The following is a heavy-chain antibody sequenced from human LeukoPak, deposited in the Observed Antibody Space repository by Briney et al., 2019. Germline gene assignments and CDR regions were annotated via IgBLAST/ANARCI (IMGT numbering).Heavy chain of an antibody. J-gene: IGHJ4*02. D-gene: IGHD3-22*01. CDR1: GFTFSSYA. V-gene: IGHV3-23*01. CDR3: AKEQNYYDSSGYYPESFDY. CDR2: ISGSGGST. Sequence: GGSLRLSCAASGFTFSSYAMSWVRQAPGKGLEWVSAISGSGGSTYYADSVKGRFTISRDNTKNTLYLQMNRLRAEDTAVYYCAKEQNYYDSSGYYPESFDYWGQGTLVTVSS.